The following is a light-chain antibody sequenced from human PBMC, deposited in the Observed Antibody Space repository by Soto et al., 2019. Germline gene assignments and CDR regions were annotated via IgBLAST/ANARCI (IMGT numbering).Light chain of an antibody. V-gene: IGKV3-15*01. Sequence: EIVLTQSPDTLSLSPGERATLSCRASQSLNRDLAWYQQKPGQSPRLLIFGASIRATGIPARFSGSGSGTEFTLTIGSLQSEDCALYYCQQYNNWPGTFGQGTKVDIK. CDR2: GAS. J-gene: IGKJ1*01. CDR1: QSLNRD. CDR3: QQYNNWPGT.